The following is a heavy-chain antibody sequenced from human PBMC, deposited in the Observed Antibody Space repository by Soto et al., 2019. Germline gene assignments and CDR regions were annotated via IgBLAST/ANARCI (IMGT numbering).Heavy chain of an antibody. D-gene: IGHD3-3*01. Sequence: SETLSLTCTVSGGSISSSSYYWGWIRQPPGKGLEWIGSIYYSGSTYYNPSLKSRVTISVDTSKNQFSLKLSSVTAADTAVSECARVPKLRFLEWLTLGYYGMDVWGQGTTVTVSS. CDR1: GGSISSSSYY. J-gene: IGHJ6*02. CDR3: ARVPKLRFLEWLTLGYYGMDV. V-gene: IGHV4-39*01. CDR2: IYYSGST.